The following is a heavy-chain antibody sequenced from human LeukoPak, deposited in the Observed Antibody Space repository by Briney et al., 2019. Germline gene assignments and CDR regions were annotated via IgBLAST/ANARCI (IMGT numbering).Heavy chain of an antibody. D-gene: IGHD2-15*01. J-gene: IGHJ4*02. Sequence: GGSLRLSCAASGFTFSSYWMSWVRQAPGKGLEWVANIKQDGSEKYYVDSVKGRFTISRDNAKNSLYLQMNSLRAEDTAAYYCARAIVVVVAATCHFDYWGQGTLVTVSS. CDR2: IKQDGSEK. CDR1: GFTFSSYW. V-gene: IGHV3-7*01. CDR3: ARAIVVVVAATCHFDY.